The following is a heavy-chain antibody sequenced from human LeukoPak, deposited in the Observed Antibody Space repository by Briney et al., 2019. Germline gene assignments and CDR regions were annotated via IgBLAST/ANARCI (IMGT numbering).Heavy chain of an antibody. CDR3: AKRPLAVAAVDY. J-gene: IGHJ4*02. D-gene: IGHD6-19*01. V-gene: IGHV3-23*01. CDR2: VSGSGGST. Sequence: GGSLRLSCGASGFTFSNYAMSWVRRAPGKGLEWVSAVSGSGGSTYYADSVKGRFTISRDNSKNTLYLQMNSLRAEDTAVYYCAKRPLAVAAVDYWGQGTLVTVSS. CDR1: GFTFSNYA.